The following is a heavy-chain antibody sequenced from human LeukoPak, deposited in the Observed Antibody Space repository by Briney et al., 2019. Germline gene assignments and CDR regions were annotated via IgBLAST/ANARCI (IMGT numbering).Heavy chain of an antibody. J-gene: IGHJ4*02. CDR2: MNPNSGNT. Sequence: ASVKVSCKASGYTFTSYDINWVRQATGQGLEWMGWMNPNSGNTGYAQKFQGRVTMTRNTSISTAYMELSSLRSEDTAVYYCARDSRFWANWGSFINYWGQGTLVTVSS. V-gene: IGHV1-8*01. CDR1: GYTFTSYD. D-gene: IGHD7-27*01. CDR3: ARDSRFWANWGSFINY.